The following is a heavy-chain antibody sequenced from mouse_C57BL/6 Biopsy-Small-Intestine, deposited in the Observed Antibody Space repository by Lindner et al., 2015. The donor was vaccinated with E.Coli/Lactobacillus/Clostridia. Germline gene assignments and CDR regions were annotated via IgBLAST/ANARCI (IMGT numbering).Heavy chain of an antibody. V-gene: IGHV1-7*01. J-gene: IGHJ3*01. D-gene: IGHD2-4*01. CDR2: INPSTGYT. Sequence: VQLQESGPELAKPGASVKMSCRASGYTLTTYWMHWVKQRPGQGLEWIGYINPSTGYTEYNQKFNDKATLTADKSSNTAYMQLSSLTSEDSAVYYCAGPSHNYFDYDGLAYWGQGTLVTVSA. CDR3: AGPSHNYFDYDGLAY. CDR1: GYTLTTYW.